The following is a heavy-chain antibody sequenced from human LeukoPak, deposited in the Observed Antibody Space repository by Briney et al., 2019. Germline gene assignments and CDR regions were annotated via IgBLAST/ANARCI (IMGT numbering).Heavy chain of an antibody. CDR3: ARDYLYCIGGTCYPSSFDS. V-gene: IGHV4-39*07. CDR2: ISYSGRS. Sequence: PSETLSLTCIVSGDSISSRSYYWGWIRQPPGKGLEWLASISYSGRSYYNPPLKSRVTISVDTSTKQFSLKLSSVTAADTAVYYCARDYLYCIGGTCYPSSFDSWGQGILVTVSS. J-gene: IGHJ4*02. D-gene: IGHD2-15*01. CDR1: GDSISSRSYY.